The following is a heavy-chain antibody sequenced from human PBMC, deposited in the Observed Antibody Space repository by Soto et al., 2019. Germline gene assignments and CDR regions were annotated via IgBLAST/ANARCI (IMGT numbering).Heavy chain of an antibody. CDR3: ARDLPPYCSSTSCFEANWFDP. D-gene: IGHD2-2*01. Sequence: GASVKVSCKTSGGTFSSYTISWVRQAPGQGLEWMGGISPILGAASHAPSFQGRVTITADDSTNTAFMELTSLRSDDTAVYYCARDLPPYCSSTSCFEANWFDPWGQGTPVIVSS. CDR2: ISPILGAA. J-gene: IGHJ5*02. CDR1: GGTFSSYT. V-gene: IGHV1-69*13.